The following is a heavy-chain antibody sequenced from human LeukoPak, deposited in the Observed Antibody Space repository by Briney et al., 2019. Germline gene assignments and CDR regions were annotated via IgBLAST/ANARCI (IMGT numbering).Heavy chain of an antibody. J-gene: IGHJ4*02. CDR3: ARDEMATMIVDY. CDR2: IIPILGIA. Sequence: GASVTVSFKASGYTFTSYGISWVRQAPGQGLEWMGRIIPILGIANYAQKFQGRVTITADKSTSTAYMELSSLRSEDTAVYYCARDEMATMIVDYWGQGTLVTVSS. CDR1: GYTFTSYG. V-gene: IGHV1-69*04. D-gene: IGHD3-22*01.